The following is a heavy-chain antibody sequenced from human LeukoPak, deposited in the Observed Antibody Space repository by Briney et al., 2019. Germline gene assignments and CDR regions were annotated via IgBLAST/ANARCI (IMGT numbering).Heavy chain of an antibody. V-gene: IGHV3-9*01. CDR1: GFTFDDYA. CDR3: AREGRGNSYWYFDL. D-gene: IGHD3-10*01. J-gene: IGHJ2*01. CDR2: ISWKSDRI. Sequence: GRSLRLSCAASGFTFDDYAMHWVRQAPGKGLEWVSGISWKSDRIGYADSVKGRLTISRDNAKNSLYLQMNSLRAEDTAVYYCAREGRGNSYWYFDLWGRGTLVTVSS.